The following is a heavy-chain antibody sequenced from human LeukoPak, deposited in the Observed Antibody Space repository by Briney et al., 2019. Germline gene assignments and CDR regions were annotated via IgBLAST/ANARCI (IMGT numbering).Heavy chain of an antibody. CDR1: GFTFSSYE. CDR3: ARVAVAGTSFDY. J-gene: IGHJ4*02. V-gene: IGHV3-48*03. D-gene: IGHD6-19*01. Sequence: QPGGSLRLSCAASGFTFSSYEMNWVRQAPGKGLEWVSYISSSGSTIYYADSVKGRFTISRDNAKNSLYLQMNSLRAEDTAVYYCARVAVAGTSFDYWGQGTLVTVSS. CDR2: ISSSGSTI.